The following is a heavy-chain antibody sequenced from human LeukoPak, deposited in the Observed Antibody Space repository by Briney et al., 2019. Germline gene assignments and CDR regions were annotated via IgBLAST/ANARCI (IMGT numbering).Heavy chain of an antibody. D-gene: IGHD5-24*01. CDR3: AREKRGPSRYYYYGMDV. V-gene: IGHV3-23*01. CDR1: GFTFSIYA. J-gene: IGHJ6*02. Sequence: PGGSLRLSCAASGFTFSIYAMTWVRQAPGKGLEWVSAISASGESTYYADSVKGRFTISRDNSKNTLYLQMNSLRAEDTAVYYCAREKRGPSRYYYYGMDVWGQGTTVTVSS. CDR2: ISASGEST.